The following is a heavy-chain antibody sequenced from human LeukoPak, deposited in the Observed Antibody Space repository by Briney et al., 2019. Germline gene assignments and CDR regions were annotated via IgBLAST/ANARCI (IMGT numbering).Heavy chain of an antibody. V-gene: IGHV3-21*01. CDR1: GFTFSSYS. D-gene: IGHD3-22*01. Sequence: PGGSLRLSCAASGFTFSSYSMNWVRQAPGKGLEWVSSISSSSSYIYYADSVKGRFTISRDNAKNSLYLQMNSLRAEDTAVYYCARGDPRYYDSSGYYIWGQGTLVTVSS. CDR2: ISSSSSYI. CDR3: ARGDPRYYDSSGYYI. J-gene: IGHJ4*02.